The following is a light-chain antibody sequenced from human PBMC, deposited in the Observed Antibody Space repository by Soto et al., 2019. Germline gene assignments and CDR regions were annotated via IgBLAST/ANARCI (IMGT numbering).Light chain of an antibody. J-gene: IGKJ5*01. CDR2: KAS. Sequence: DIQMTQSLSTLYASVGYRVTITGRASQSISSWLAWYQQKTGQAPKLLIYKASSLESGVPSRFSGSGSGTEFTLTISRLQPDDVSTDYCQQYHTYSITFGQGTRLEIK. CDR1: QSISSW. CDR3: QQYHTYSIT. V-gene: IGKV1-5*03.